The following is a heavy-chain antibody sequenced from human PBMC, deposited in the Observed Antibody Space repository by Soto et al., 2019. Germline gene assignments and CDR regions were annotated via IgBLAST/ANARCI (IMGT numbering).Heavy chain of an antibody. CDR1: GYTFTGYY. CDR2: INPNSGGT. V-gene: IGHV1-2*04. D-gene: IGHD3-3*01. Sequence: ASVKVSCKASGYTFTGYYMHWVRQAPGQGLEWMGWINPNSGGTNYAQKFQGWVTMTRDTSISTAYMKLSRLRSDDTAVYYCAKSGGVCFGVVIRDSYFDYWGQGTLVTVSS. J-gene: IGHJ4*02. CDR3: AKSGGVCFGVVIRDSYFDY.